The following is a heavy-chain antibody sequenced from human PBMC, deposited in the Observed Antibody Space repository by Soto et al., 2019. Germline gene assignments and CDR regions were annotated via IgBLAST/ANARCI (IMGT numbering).Heavy chain of an antibody. D-gene: IGHD1-7*01. J-gene: IGHJ4*02. V-gene: IGHV4-31*03. CDR3: ARASGTTKGGFDY. CDR2: IYYSGST. Sequence: PSETLSLTCTVSGGSISSGGYYWSWIRQHPGKGLEWIGYIYYSGSTYYNPFLKSRVTISLDTSKNQFSLKLISVTAADTAVYYCARASGTTKGGFDYWGQGTLVTVSS. CDR1: GGSISSGGYY.